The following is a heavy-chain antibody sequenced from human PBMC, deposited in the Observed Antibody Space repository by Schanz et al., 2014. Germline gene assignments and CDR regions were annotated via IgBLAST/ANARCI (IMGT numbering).Heavy chain of an antibody. J-gene: IGHJ4*02. V-gene: IGHV3-23*01. CDR3: ARKVVATIGGYYDN. D-gene: IGHD5-12*01. CDR1: GFTFSSYA. CDR2: ISGRDGST. Sequence: EVQLLESGGGLVQPGGSLRLSCAASGFTFSSYAMTWVRQAPGMGLEWVSAISGRDGSTYYADSVRGRFTISRDNAENTLFLQMNSLRAEDTAVYYCARKVVATIGGYYDNWGQGTLVIVSS.